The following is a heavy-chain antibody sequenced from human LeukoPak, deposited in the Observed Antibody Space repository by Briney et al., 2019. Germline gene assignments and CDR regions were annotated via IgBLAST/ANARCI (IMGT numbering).Heavy chain of an antibody. V-gene: IGHV4-61*02. Sequence: PSETLSLTCTVSGGSISSGSYYWSWIRQPAGKGLEWIGRIYTSGSTNYNLSLKSRVTISVDTSKNQFSLKLSSVTAADTAVYYCARGGGYSGYDLYYFDYWGQGTLVTVSS. CDR2: IYTSGST. CDR3: ARGGGYSGYDLYYFDY. J-gene: IGHJ4*02. D-gene: IGHD5-12*01. CDR1: GGSISSGSYY.